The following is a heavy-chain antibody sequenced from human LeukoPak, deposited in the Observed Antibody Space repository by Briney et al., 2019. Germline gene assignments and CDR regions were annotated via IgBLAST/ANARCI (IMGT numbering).Heavy chain of an antibody. CDR1: GGSFSGYY. J-gene: IGHJ6*02. Sequence: SETLSLTCAVYGGSFSGYYWSWIRQPPGKGLEWIGEINHSGSTNYNPSLKSRVTISVDTSKNQFSLKLSSVTAADTAVYYCASGGFGTRYGMDVWGQGTTVTVSS. CDR2: INHSGST. CDR3: ASGGFGTRYGMDV. V-gene: IGHV4-34*01. D-gene: IGHD3-3*01.